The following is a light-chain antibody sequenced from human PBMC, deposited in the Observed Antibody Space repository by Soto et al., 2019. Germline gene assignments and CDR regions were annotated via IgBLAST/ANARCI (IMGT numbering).Light chain of an antibody. CDR1: QSISSW. CDR3: QQYNSYPWT. V-gene: IGKV1-5*01. Sequence: DIQMTHSPSTLSASVGDRVTITCRASQSISSWLAWYQQKPGKAPKLLIYDASSLESGVPSRFSGSGSGTEFTLTISSMQPDDFANYYCQQYNSYPWTFGQGTKVDIK. CDR2: DAS. J-gene: IGKJ1*01.